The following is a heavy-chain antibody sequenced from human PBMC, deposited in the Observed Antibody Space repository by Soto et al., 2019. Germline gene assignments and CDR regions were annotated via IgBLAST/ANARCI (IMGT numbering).Heavy chain of an antibody. J-gene: IGHJ4*02. CDR1: GGSISSYY. CDR3: AAVAVARNFDY. CDR2: IYYSGST. Sequence: SETLSLTCTVSGGSISSYYWSWIRQPPGKGLEWIGYIYYSGSTNYNPSLKSRVTISVDTSKNQFSLKLSSVTAADTAVYYCAAVAVARNFDYWGQGTLVT. V-gene: IGHV4-59*01. D-gene: IGHD6-19*01.